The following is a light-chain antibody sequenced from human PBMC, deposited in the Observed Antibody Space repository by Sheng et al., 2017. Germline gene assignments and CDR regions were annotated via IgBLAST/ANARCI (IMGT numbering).Light chain of an antibody. CDR2: KAS. CDR3: QQYDTYKWT. V-gene: IGKV1-5*03. CDR1: QNIYGY. J-gene: IGKJ1*01. Sequence: DMQMTQSPSTLSASVGDRVTITCRASQNIYGYLAWYQQKPGKAPKLLIYKASTLQAGTPSRFSGSGSGTEFALTISSLQPDDFATYYCQQYDTYKWTFGQGTKVEIK.